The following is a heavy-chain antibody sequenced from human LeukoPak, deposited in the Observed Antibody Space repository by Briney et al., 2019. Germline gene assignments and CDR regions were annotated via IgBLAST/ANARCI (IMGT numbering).Heavy chain of an antibody. CDR1: GGSISSYY. D-gene: IGHD4-17*01. V-gene: IGHV4-59*01. Sequence: PSETLSLTCTVSGGSISSYYWSWIRQPPGKELEWIGYLYYSGSTNYNPSFKSRVTMSVDTSKNQISLKLNSMTAADTAVYFCARGRYNDYGFDYWGQGTLVTVSS. CDR3: ARGRYNDYGFDY. CDR2: LYYSGST. J-gene: IGHJ4*02.